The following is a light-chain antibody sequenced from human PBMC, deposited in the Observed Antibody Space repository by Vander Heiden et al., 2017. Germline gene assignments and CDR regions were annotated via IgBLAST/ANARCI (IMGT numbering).Light chain of an antibody. V-gene: IGKV3-20*01. CDR2: GAS. CDR3: QQYGSSQFT. Sequence: EIVLTRSPGTLSLSPGERATLSCRASQSVSSSYLAWYQQKAGQAPRLLIYGASSRATGIPDRFSGSGSGTDFTLTISRLEPEDFAVYYCQQYGSSQFTFGPGTKVDIK. J-gene: IGKJ3*01. CDR1: QSVSSSY.